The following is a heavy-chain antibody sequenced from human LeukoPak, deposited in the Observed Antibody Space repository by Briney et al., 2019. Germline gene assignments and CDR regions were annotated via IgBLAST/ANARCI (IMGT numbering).Heavy chain of an antibody. V-gene: IGHV3-21*01. J-gene: IGHJ6*03. CDR3: AAYCSSTSCYVGYYMDV. CDR2: ISSSSYI. Sequence: PGGSLRLSCAASGFTFGSYAMSWVRQAPGKGLEWVSFISSSSYIYYADSVKGRFTISRDNAKNSLYLQMNSLRAEDTAVYYCAAYCSSTSCYVGYYMDVWGKGTTVTVSS. D-gene: IGHD2-2*01. CDR1: GFTFGSYA.